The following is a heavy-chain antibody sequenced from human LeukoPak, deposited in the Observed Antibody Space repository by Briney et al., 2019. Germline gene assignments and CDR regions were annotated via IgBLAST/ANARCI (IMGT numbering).Heavy chain of an antibody. CDR3: ARGSGGSPNSFDY. Sequence: GGSLRLSCAASGFTFSSYSMNWVRQAPGKGLEWVSSISSSSSYIYYADSVKGRFTISRDNAKNSLYLQMNSLRAEDTAVYYCARGSGGSPNSFDYWGQGTLVTVSS. V-gene: IGHV3-21*01. D-gene: IGHD2-15*01. J-gene: IGHJ4*02. CDR1: GFTFSSYS. CDR2: ISSSSSYI.